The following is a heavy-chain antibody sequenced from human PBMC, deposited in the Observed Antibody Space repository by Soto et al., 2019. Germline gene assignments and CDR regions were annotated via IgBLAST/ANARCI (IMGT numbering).Heavy chain of an antibody. D-gene: IGHD3-10*01. V-gene: IGHV1-2*04. CDR1: GYTFTGYY. J-gene: IGHJ4*02. CDR2: INPNSGGT. Sequence: GASVKVSCKASGYTFTGYYMHWVRQAPGQGLEWMGWINPNSGGTNYAQKFQGWVTMTRDTSISTAYMELSRLRSDDTAVYYCASIPGGPPLRYFDYWGQGTLVTVSS. CDR3: ASIPGGPPLRYFDY.